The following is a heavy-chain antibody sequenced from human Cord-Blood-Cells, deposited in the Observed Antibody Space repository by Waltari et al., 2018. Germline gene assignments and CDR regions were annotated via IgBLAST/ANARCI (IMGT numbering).Heavy chain of an antibody. Sequence: QVQLVQSGAEVKKPGASVKVSCKASGYTFTSYAMHWVRQAPGQRLEWMGWINAGNGNTKYSQKLQGRVTITRDTAAGTAYMELSSLRSEDTGVYYCARGPRQYYYGMDVWGQGTTVTVSS. CDR2: INAGNGNT. CDR1: GYTFTSYA. CDR3: ARGPRQYYYGMDV. V-gene: IGHV1-3*01. J-gene: IGHJ6*02.